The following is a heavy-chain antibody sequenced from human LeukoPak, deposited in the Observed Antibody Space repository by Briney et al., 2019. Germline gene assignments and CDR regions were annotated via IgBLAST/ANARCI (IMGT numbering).Heavy chain of an antibody. V-gene: IGHV1-18*01. CDR2: ISAYNGNT. J-gene: IGHJ5*02. CDR3: ARVGGYCSSTSCYMFDP. CDR1: GYTFTSYG. Sequence: ASVKVSCNASGYTFTSYGISWARQAPGQGLEGMGWISAYNGNTNYAQKLQGRVTMTTDTSTSTAYMGLRSLRSDDTAVCYCARVGGYCSSTSCYMFDPWGQGTLVTVSS. D-gene: IGHD2-2*02.